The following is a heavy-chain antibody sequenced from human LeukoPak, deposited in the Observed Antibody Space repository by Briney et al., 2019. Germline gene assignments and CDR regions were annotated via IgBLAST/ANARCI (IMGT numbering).Heavy chain of an antibody. D-gene: IGHD4-23*01. J-gene: IGHJ4*02. CDR1: GGTFSSYA. CDR3: ARDGSILRWDY. CDR2: IIPILGIA. V-gene: IGHV1-69*04. Sequence: VASVKVSCKASGGTFSSYAISWVRQAPGQGLEWMGRIIPILGIANYAQKFQGRVTITADKSTSTAYMELSSLRSEDTAVYYCARDGSILRWDYWGQGTLVTVSS.